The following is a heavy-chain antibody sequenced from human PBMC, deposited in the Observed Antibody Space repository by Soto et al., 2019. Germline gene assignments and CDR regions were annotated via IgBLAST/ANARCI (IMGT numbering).Heavy chain of an antibody. D-gene: IGHD2-15*01. CDR2: IIPIFGTA. CDR1: GGTFSSYA. V-gene: IGHV1-69*06. Sequence: GASVKVSCKASGGTFSSYAISWVRQAPGQGLEWMGGIIPIFGTANYAQKFQGRVTITADKSTSTAYMELSSLRSEDTAVYYCARKGQGGGNDYWGQGTLVTVSS. J-gene: IGHJ4*02. CDR3: ARKGQGGGNDY.